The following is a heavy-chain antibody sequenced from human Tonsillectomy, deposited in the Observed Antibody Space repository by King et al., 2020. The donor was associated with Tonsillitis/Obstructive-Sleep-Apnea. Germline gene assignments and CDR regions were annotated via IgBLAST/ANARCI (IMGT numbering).Heavy chain of an antibody. CDR2: INHRGSA. V-gene: IGHV4-34*01. Sequence: VQLQQWGAGLLRPSETLSLTCAVYGGSFSGYFWTWIRQPPGKGLEWVGEINHRGSAMYNPSLRSRVTISVDTPKSQFSLRLSAVTAAETAVYYCARFSANYYGPGLGGDYWGQGILVTVSS. CDR3: ARFSANYYGPGLGGDY. D-gene: IGHD3-10*01. J-gene: IGHJ4*02. CDR1: GGSFSGYF.